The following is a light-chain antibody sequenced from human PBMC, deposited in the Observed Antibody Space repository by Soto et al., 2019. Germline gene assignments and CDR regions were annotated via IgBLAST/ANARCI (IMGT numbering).Light chain of an antibody. Sequence: EMVMTQSPATLSVSPGERATLSCRASQSVNSHLAWYQQKPGQPPRLLIYDASARATDIPARFGGSGSGTDFTLTSSSLQPEDSAVYYCQQYHYWWSFGQGTKVEVK. V-gene: IGKV3-15*01. J-gene: IGKJ1*01. CDR3: QQYHYWWS. CDR2: DAS. CDR1: QSVNSH.